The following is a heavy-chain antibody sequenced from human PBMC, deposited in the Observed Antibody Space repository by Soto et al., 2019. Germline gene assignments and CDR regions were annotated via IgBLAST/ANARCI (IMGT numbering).Heavy chain of an antibody. J-gene: IGHJ4*02. D-gene: IGHD3-16*01. CDR2: ISAYNGNT. V-gene: IGHV1-18*01. Sequence: ASVKVSCKASGYTVTSYGISGVRQAPGQGLEWMGWISAYNGNTNYAQKLQGRVTMTTDKSTSTAYMELSSLRSEDTAVYYCANTVMITFGGVFYDYWGQGTLVTVSS. CDR1: GYTVTSYG. CDR3: ANTVMITFGGVFYDY.